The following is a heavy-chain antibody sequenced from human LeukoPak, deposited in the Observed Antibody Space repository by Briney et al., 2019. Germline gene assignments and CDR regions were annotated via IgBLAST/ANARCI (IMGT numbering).Heavy chain of an antibody. CDR2: INPNSDGT. CDR3: ARAPTYYYDSSGYYIDY. J-gene: IGHJ4*02. V-gene: IGHV1-2*02. Sequence: ASVKVSCKASGYTFTAYYIHWVRQAPGQGLEWMGWINPNSDGTNYAQKFQGRVSLTTDTCTRTAYMELSRLRSDDTAVYYCARAPTYYYDSSGYYIDYWGQGTLVTVSS. D-gene: IGHD3-22*01. CDR1: GYTFTAYY.